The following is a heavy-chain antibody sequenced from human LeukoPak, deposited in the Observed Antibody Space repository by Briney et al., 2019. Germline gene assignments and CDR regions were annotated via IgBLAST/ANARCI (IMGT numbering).Heavy chain of an antibody. V-gene: IGHV3-23*01. CDR1: GFTLSSYA. Sequence: GGSLRLSCAASGFTLSSYATSWVRQAPGKGLEWVSAISGSGGSTYYADSVKGRFTISRDNSKNTLYLQMNSLRAEDTAVYYCAKGEVTMIVVAEVWGQGTLVTVSS. CDR2: ISGSGGST. D-gene: IGHD3-22*01. J-gene: IGHJ4*02. CDR3: AKGEVTMIVVAEV.